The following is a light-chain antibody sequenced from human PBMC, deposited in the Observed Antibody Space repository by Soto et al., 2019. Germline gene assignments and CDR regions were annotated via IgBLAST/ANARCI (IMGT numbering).Light chain of an antibody. J-gene: IGKJ1*01. CDR3: QQYGSSPT. CDR1: QSISTN. V-gene: IGKV3-20*01. Sequence: EMMMTQSPVTLSVSPGERATLSCTASQSISTNLAWYQQKPGQAPRLLIYGASSRATGIPDRFSGSGSGTDFTLTISRLEPEDFAVYYCQQYGSSPTFGQGTKVDIK. CDR2: GAS.